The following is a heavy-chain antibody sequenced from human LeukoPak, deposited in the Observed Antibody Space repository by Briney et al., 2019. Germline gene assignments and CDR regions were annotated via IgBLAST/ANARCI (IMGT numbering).Heavy chain of an antibody. CDR3: ARALGARAYRSRWFDP. CDR1: GGSISSHY. J-gene: IGHJ5*02. CDR2: IYYSGST. D-gene: IGHD1-26*01. V-gene: IGHV4-59*11. Sequence: SETLSLTCTVSGGSISSHYWSWIRKPPGKGLEWIGYIYYSGSTNYNPSLKSRVTISVDTSKNQFSLKLSSVTAADTAVYYCARALGARAYRSRWFDPWGQGTLVTVSS.